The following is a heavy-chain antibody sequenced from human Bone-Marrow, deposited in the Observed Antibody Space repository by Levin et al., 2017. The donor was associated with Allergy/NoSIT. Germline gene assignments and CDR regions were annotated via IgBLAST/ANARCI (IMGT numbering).Heavy chain of an antibody. Sequence: HPGGSLRLSCAASGFTFSYYGIHWVRQAPGKGLEWVAVISHDGSDKYYADSVKGRFSISRDNSKNTLYLQMNSLRAEDTAVYYCAKDRVYCTSISCPPPPMDVWGRGTTVTVSS. J-gene: IGHJ6*03. CDR2: ISHDGSDK. V-gene: IGHV3-30*18. D-gene: IGHD2-2*01. CDR1: GFTFSYYG. CDR3: AKDRVYCTSISCPPPPMDV.